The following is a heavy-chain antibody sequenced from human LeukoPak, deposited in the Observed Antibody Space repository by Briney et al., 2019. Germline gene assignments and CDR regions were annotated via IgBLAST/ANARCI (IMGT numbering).Heavy chain of an antibody. V-gene: IGHV1-8*01. D-gene: IGHD3-9*01. J-gene: IGHJ4*02. CDR1: GYTFTSYD. Sequence: ASVKLSCKASGYTFTSYDVNWVRQAPGQGLDWMGWMNATSGKTGQAQKFQGRITMTRDTSISTAYMELSSLRPEDTAVYYCAKYKSGDYFDAGKRYYFDQWGQGTPVTVSS. CDR3: AKYKSGDYFDAGKRYYFDQ. CDR2: MNATSGKT.